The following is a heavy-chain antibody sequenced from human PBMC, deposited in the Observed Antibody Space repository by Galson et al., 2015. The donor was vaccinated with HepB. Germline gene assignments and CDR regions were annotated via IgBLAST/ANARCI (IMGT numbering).Heavy chain of an antibody. CDR2: IRSDGSDK. CDR3: ARMGATTGYYYYGMDV. Sequence: SLRLSCAASGFTFSSCDMHWVRQAPCKGLEWVAFIRSDGSDKYYADSVKGRFTISRDNSKNTLFLQMISLRAEDTAVYYCARMGATTGYYYYGMDVWGQGTTVTVSS. D-gene: IGHD1-26*01. CDR1: GFTFSSCD. J-gene: IGHJ6*02. V-gene: IGHV3-30*02.